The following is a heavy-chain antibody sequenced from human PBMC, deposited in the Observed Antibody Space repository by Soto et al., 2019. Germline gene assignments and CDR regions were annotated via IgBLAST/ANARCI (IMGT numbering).Heavy chain of an antibody. CDR1: GGTFSSYA. CDR3: ASDLRSSGWYRGWFDP. J-gene: IGHJ5*02. CDR2: IIPIFGTA. D-gene: IGHD6-19*01. V-gene: IGHV1-69*12. Sequence: QVQLVQSGAEVKKPGSSVKVSCKASGGTFSSYAISWVRQAPGQGLEWMGGIIPIFGTANYAQKFQGRVTITADESTSTAYMGLSSLRSEDTAVYYCASDLRSSGWYRGWFDPWGQGTLVTVSS.